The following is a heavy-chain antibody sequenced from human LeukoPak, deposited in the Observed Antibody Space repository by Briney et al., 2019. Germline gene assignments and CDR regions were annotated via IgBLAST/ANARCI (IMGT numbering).Heavy chain of an antibody. V-gene: IGHV3-30*03. CDR3: ARAPFSLNYGMDV. CDR1: GFTFNDYA. CDR2: ISYDGSKK. J-gene: IGHJ6*02. Sequence: GGSLRLSCAASGFTFNDYAMHWVRQAPGKGLEWVAVISYDGSKKYYADSVKGRFTISRDNAQNSLYLQMNSLRAEDTAVYYCARAPFSLNYGMDVWGQGTTVTVSS. D-gene: IGHD3-3*01.